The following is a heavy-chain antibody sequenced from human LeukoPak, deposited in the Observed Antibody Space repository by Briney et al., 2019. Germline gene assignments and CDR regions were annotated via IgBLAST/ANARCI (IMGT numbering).Heavy chain of an antibody. Sequence: SVKVSCKASGGTFSSYAISWVRQAPGQGLERMGRIIPILGIPNYAQKFQGRVTITADKSTTTAYMELSSLRSEDTAVYYCATEAIVVVTARDYWYFDLWGRGTLVTVSS. CDR2: IIPILGIP. CDR3: ATEAIVVVTARDYWYFDL. J-gene: IGHJ2*01. D-gene: IGHD2-21*02. V-gene: IGHV1-69*04. CDR1: GGTFSSYA.